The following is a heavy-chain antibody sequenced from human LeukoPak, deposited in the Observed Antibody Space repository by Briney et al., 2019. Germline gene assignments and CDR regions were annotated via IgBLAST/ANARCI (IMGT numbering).Heavy chain of an antibody. V-gene: IGHV1-18*01. J-gene: IGHJ3*02. Sequence: GASVKVSCKASGYTFTSYGISWVRQAPGQGLEWMGWISAYNGNTNYAQKLQGRVTMTTDTSTSTAYMELRSLRSDDTAVYYCARALGGAKSDAFDIWGQGTMVTVSS. CDR1: GYTFTSYG. CDR2: ISAYNGNT. CDR3: ARALGGAKSDAFDI. D-gene: IGHD3-16*01.